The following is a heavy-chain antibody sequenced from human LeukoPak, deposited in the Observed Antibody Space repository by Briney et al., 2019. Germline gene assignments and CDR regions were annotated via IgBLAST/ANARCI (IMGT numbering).Heavy chain of an antibody. J-gene: IGHJ4*02. CDR1: GNYW. CDR2: INSDGSWT. D-gene: IGHD2/OR15-2a*01. Sequence: GGSLRLSCAASGNYWMHWVRQAPGKGLVWVSHINSDGSWTSYADSVKGRFTISKDNAKNTVYLQMNNLRAEDTAVYYCVSFYEACWGRGTLVTVSS. CDR3: VSFYEAC. V-gene: IGHV3-74*01.